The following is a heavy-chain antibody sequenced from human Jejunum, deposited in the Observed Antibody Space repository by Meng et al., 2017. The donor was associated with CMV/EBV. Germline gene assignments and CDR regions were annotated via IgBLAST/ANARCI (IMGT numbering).Heavy chain of an antibody. J-gene: IGHJ4*02. V-gene: IGHV3-21*01. CDR1: AFSFSSYG. Sequence: SAFSFSSYGMNWVRQAPGKGLEWVSSISARGTYIYYADSVRGRFIISRDNSRNSLDLQMNSLRAEDTAVYYCVRATGYTYGRPYFDHWGQGTLVTSPQ. CDR3: VRATGYTYGRPYFDH. CDR2: ISARGTYI. D-gene: IGHD5-18*01.